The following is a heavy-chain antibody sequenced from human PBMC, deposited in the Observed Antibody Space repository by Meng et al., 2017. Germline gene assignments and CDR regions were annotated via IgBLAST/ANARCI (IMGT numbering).Heavy chain of an antibody. Sequence: QVHLQESGPGLLRPSETLSLTCTASGGSISTSTWWSWVRQPPGKGLEWIGEIYHSGSTNYNPSLKSRVTISVDKSKNQFSLKLSSVTAAGTAVYYCARVVAATTLFLDYWGQGTLVTVSS. CDR2: IYHSGST. CDR1: GGSISTSTW. V-gene: IGHV4-4*02. D-gene: IGHD2-15*01. J-gene: IGHJ4*02. CDR3: ARVVAATTLFLDY.